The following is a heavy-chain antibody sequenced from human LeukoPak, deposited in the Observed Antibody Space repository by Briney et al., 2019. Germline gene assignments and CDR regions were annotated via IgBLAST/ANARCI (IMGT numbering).Heavy chain of an antibody. CDR3: ARVGYYDYVWGSYRYWYFDY. Sequence: GGSLRLSCAASGFTFSSYSMNWVRQAPGKGLEWVSYISGSTSTIYYADSVKGRFTISRDNAKNSLYLQMNSLRAEDTAVYYCARVGYYDYVWGSYRYWYFDYWGQGTLVTVSS. V-gene: IGHV3-48*01. J-gene: IGHJ4*02. D-gene: IGHD3-16*02. CDR1: GFTFSSYS. CDR2: ISGSTSTI.